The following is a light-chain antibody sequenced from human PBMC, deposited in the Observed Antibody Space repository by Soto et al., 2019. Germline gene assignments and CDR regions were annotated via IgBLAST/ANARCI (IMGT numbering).Light chain of an antibody. V-gene: IGKV3-20*01. Sequence: IVLTQSAGTLSLSPGERATLSCRASQSVSSSYLAWYQQKPGQAPRLLIYGASSRATGIPDRFSGSGSGTDFTLTISRLEPEDFAVYYCQQYGSLRAFGQGTKVDIK. CDR3: QQYGSLRA. J-gene: IGKJ1*01. CDR1: QSVSSSY. CDR2: GAS.